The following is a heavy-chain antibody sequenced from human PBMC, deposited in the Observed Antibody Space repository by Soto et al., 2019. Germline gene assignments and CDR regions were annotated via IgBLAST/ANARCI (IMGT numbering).Heavy chain of an antibody. D-gene: IGHD3-10*01. Sequence: QVQLVQSGAEVKKPGSSVKVSCKASGGTFSSYTISWVRQAPGQGLEWMGRIIPILGIANYAQKFQGRVTITADKSTSTADMELSSLRSEDTAVYYCARSYYYGSGSYYSMFDYWGQGTLVTVSS. CDR1: GGTFSSYT. V-gene: IGHV1-69*02. CDR2: IIPILGIA. J-gene: IGHJ4*02. CDR3: ARSYYYGSGSYYSMFDY.